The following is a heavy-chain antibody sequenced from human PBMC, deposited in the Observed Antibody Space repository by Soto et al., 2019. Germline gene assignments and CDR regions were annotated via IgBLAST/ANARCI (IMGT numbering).Heavy chain of an antibody. D-gene: IGHD3-3*01. J-gene: IGHJ6*02. CDR3: ARDNAYYDFWSGYPHYYYYSMDV. Sequence: QVQLVQSGAEVKKPGSSVKVSCKASGGTFSSYAISWVRQAPGQGLEWMGGIIPIFGTANYAQKFQGRVTITADKSTSTAYMELSSLRSEDTAVYYCARDNAYYDFWSGYPHYYYYSMDVWGQGTTVTVSS. CDR1: GGTFSSYA. V-gene: IGHV1-69*06. CDR2: IIPIFGTA.